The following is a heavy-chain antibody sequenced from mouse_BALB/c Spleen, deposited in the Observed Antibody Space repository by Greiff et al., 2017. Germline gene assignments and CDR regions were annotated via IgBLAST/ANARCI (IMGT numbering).Heavy chain of an antibody. Sequence: EVKLVESGGGLVKPGGSLKLSCAASGFTFSSFGMHWVRQAPEKGLEWVAYISSGSSTIYYADTVKGRFTISRDNPKNTLFLQMTSLRSEDTAMYYCARYGYYAMDYWGQGTSVTVSS. V-gene: IGHV5-17*02. CDR1: GFTFSSFG. CDR3: ARYGYYAMDY. J-gene: IGHJ4*01. CDR2: ISSGSSTI. D-gene: IGHD1-1*02.